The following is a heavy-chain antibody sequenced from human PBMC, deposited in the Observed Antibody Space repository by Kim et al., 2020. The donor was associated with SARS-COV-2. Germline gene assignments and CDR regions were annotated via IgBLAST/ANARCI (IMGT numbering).Heavy chain of an antibody. J-gene: IGHJ4*02. V-gene: IGHV3-74*01. CDR1: GFTFSSYW. D-gene: IGHD2-15*01. Sequence: GGSLRLSCAASGFTFSSYWMHWVRQAPGKGLVWVSRINSDGSSTSYADSVKGRFTISRDNAKNTLYLQMNSLRAEDTAVYYCASGWGLGYCSGGSCPQWRYWGQGTLVTVSS. CDR3: ASGWGLGYCSGGSCPQWRY. CDR2: INSDGSST.